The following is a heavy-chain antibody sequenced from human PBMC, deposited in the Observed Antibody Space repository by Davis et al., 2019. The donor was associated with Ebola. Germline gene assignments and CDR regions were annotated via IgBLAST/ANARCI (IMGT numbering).Heavy chain of an antibody. CDR3: AGHYDYVWGSLARGSGHPFDY. V-gene: IGHV3-30*03. CDR1: GFTFSSYG. CDR2: ISYDGSNK. J-gene: IGHJ4*02. D-gene: IGHD3-16*01. Sequence: PGGSLRLSCAASGFTFSSYGMHWVRQAPGKGLEWVAVISYDGSNKYYADSVKGRFTISRDNSKNTLYLQMNSLRAEDTAVYYCAGHYDYVWGSLARGSGHPFDYWGQGTLVTVSS.